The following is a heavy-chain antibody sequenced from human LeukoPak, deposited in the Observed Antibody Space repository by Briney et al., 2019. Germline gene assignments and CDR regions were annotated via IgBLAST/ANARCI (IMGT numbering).Heavy chain of an antibody. V-gene: IGHV4-31*03. CDR1: GGSISSGGYY. Sequence: PSQTLSLTCTVSGGSISSGGYYWSWIRQHPGKGLEWIGYIYYSGSTYYNPSLKSRVTISVDTSKNQFSLKLSSVTAADTAVYYCARGGGYSSGWYGGPPRTSFDYWGQGTLVTVSS. J-gene: IGHJ4*02. CDR3: ARGGGYSSGWYGGPPRTSFDY. CDR2: IYYSGST. D-gene: IGHD6-19*01.